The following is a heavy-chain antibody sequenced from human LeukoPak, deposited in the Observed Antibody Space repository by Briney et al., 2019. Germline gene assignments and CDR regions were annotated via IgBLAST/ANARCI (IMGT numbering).Heavy chain of an antibody. CDR3: ARDGLVVVAANWFDP. V-gene: IGHV3-11*04. CDR1: GFTISDYY. J-gene: IGHJ5*02. D-gene: IGHD2-15*01. CDR2: ISSSGSTI. Sequence: PGGSLRLSCAASGFTISDYYMSWIRQAPGKGLEWVSYISSSGSTIYYADSVKGRFTISRDNAKNSLYLQMNSLRAEDTAVYYCARDGLVVVAANWFDPWGQGTLVTVSS.